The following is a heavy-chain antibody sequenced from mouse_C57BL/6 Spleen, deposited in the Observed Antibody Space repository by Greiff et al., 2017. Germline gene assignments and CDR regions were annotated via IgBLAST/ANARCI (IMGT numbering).Heavy chain of an antibody. V-gene: IGHV5-9-1*02. Sequence: EVMLVESGEGLVKPGGSLKLSCAASGFTFSSYAMSWVRQTPEKRLEWVAYISSGGDYIYYADTVKGRFTISRDNARNTLYLQMSSLKSEDTAMYYCTRGRMGLFAMDYWGQGTSVTVSS. CDR2: ISSGGDYI. CDR1: GFTFSSYA. CDR3: TRGRMGLFAMDY. J-gene: IGHJ4*01. D-gene: IGHD1-1*01.